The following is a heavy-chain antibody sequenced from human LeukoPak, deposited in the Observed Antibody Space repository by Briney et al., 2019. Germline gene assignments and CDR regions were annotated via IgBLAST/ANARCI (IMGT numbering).Heavy chain of an antibody. J-gene: IGHJ4*02. V-gene: IGHV4-59*12. Sequence: PSETLSLTCTVSGGSISSYYWSWIRQPPGKGLEWIGYIYYSGSTNYDPSLKSRVTISVDTSKNQFSLKLSSVTAADTAVYYCARLDYGGNCFDYWGQGTLVTVSS. CDR1: GGSISSYY. CDR2: IYYSGST. D-gene: IGHD4-23*01. CDR3: ARLDYGGNCFDY.